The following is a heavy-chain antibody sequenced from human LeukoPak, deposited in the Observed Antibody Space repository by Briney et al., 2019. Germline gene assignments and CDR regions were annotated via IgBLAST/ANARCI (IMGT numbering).Heavy chain of an antibody. CDR1: GGSISSYY. J-gene: IGHJ4*02. CDR2: IYYSGST. CDR3: ARSRVPSRHGPLFDY. D-gene: IGHD2-2*01. V-gene: IGHV4-59*01. Sequence: SETLSLTCTVSGGSISSYYWSWIRQPPGKGLEWIGYIYYSGSTNYNPSLKSRVTISVDTSKNQFSLKLSSVTAADTAVYYCARSRVPSRHGPLFDYWGQGTLVTVSS.